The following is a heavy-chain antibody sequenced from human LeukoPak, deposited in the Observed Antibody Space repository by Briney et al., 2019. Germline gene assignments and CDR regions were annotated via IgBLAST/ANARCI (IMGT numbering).Heavy chain of an antibody. CDR2: INHRGST. V-gene: IGHV4-34*01. Sequence: PSETLSLTCGVYGGSFSGYYWSWIRQPPGKGLEWIGEINHRGSTNYNPSLKSRVTISVDTSKNQFSLKLSSVTAADTAVYYCARHSKYYYDSSGSYVGYFQQWGQGTLVTVSS. D-gene: IGHD3-22*01. J-gene: IGHJ1*01. CDR1: GGSFSGYY. CDR3: ARHSKYYYDSSGSYVGYFQQ.